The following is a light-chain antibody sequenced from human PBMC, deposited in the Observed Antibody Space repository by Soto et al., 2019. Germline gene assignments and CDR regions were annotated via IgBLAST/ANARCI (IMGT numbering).Light chain of an antibody. Sequence: QAVVTQEPSLTVSPRGTVTLTCASSTGAVTSGNYPSWFQQRPGQAPRTLIYTTNSKHSWTPARFSGSLLGDKAALTLSGVQPEDEADYYCLLYYGGAQLVFGGGTKVTVL. CDR2: TTN. V-gene: IGLV7-43*01. CDR1: TGAVTSGNY. CDR3: LLYYGGAQLV. J-gene: IGLJ3*02.